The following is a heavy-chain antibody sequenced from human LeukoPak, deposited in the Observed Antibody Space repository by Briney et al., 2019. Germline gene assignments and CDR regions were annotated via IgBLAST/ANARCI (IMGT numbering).Heavy chain of an antibody. D-gene: IGHD3-10*01. Sequence: SETLSLTCTVSGGSISSYYWSWIRQPPGKGLEWIGYIYYSGSTNYNPSLKSRVTISIDTSNNQFSLKLNSVTAADTAVYYCARVGHYYDSGSYYNARGFFDYWGQGTLVTVSS. CDR3: ARVGHYYDSGSYYNARGFFDY. CDR1: GGSISSYY. J-gene: IGHJ4*02. V-gene: IGHV4-59*01. CDR2: IYYSGST.